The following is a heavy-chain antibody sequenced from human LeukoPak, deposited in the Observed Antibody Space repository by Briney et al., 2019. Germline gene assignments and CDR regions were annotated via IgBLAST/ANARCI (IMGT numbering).Heavy chain of an antibody. V-gene: IGHV3-7*01. J-gene: IGHJ4*02. Sequence: GGSLRLSCAASGFTFSNYWMTWVRQAPGKRLQWVANIKQDGSDKYYVDSVKGRFTISRDNAKNSLYLQMNSLRAEDTAVYYCTRDPEHGGDYIPGFDYWGQGTLVTVSS. CDR1: GFTFSNYW. CDR3: TRDPEHGGDYIPGFDY. D-gene: IGHD4-17*01. CDR2: IKQDGSDK.